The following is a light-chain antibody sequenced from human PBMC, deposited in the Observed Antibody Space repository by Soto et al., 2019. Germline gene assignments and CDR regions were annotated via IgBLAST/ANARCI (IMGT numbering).Light chain of an antibody. J-gene: IGKJ2*01. Sequence: DIQMTQSPSSLSASVGDRVTITCRASQYINSYLNWYKQKPGKAPKLLIYAASNLQRGVPSRFSGSASGTDFTLPISSLQPEDFATYYCQQSYSTPRTFGQGTKLEIK. CDR1: QYINSY. CDR3: QQSYSTPRT. V-gene: IGKV1-39*01. CDR2: AAS.